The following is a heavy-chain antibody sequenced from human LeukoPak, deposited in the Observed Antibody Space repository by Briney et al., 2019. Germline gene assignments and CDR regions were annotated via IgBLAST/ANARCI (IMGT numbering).Heavy chain of an antibody. J-gene: IGHJ4*02. CDR1: GYTFTSYG. CDR3: ATHPHRGYCSSTSCYIFDY. V-gene: IGHV1-18*01. D-gene: IGHD2-2*02. CDR2: ISAYNGNT. Sequence: ASVKVSCKASGYTFTSYGISWVRQAPGQGLEWMGWISAYNGNTNYAQKLQGRVTMTTDTSTSTPYMELSSLRSDDTAVYYCATHPHRGYCSSTSCYIFDYWGQGTLVTVSS.